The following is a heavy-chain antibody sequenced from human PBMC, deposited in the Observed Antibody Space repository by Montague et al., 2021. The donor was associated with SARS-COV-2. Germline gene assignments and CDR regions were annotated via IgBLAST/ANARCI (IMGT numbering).Heavy chain of an antibody. D-gene: IGHD3-3*01. J-gene: IGHJ5*01. CDR2: ISWNSGSI. CDR1: GFTFGDYA. CDR3: AKDLYYDIWSGYSPGDNCFDS. V-gene: IGHV3-9*01. Sequence: SLRLSCAASGFTFGDYAMHWVRQAPGKGLEWVSGISWNSGSIGYADSVKGRFTISRDNAKNSLYLQMNSLRAEDTALYYCAKDLYYDIWSGYSPGDNCFDSWGQGTLVTVSS.